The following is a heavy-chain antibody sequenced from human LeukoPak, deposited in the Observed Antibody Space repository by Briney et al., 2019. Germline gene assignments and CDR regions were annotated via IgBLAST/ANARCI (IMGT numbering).Heavy chain of an antibody. J-gene: IGHJ4*02. CDR1: GFTFDDYA. D-gene: IGHD3-10*01. CDR2: ISWNSGSI. V-gene: IGHV3-9*01. CDR3: AKQYYYGSGSSPFDY. Sequence: GRSLRLSCAASGFTFDDYAMHWVRQAPGKGLEWVSGISWNSGSIGYADSVKGRFTISRDNAKNSLYLQMNSLRAKDTALYYCAKQYYYGSGSSPFDYWGQGTLVTVSS.